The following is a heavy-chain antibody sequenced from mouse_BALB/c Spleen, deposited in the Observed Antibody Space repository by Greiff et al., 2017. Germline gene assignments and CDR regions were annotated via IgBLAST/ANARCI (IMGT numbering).Heavy chain of an antibody. D-gene: IGHD3-1*01. CDR3: ARMGVARATGY. CDR1: GYAFSSYW. V-gene: IGHV1-87*01. J-gene: IGHJ2*01. Sequence: VQLQQSGAELVRPGSSVKISCKASGYAFSSYWMNWVKQRPGQGLEWIGAIYPGDGDTRYTQKFKGKATLTADKSSSTAYMQLSSLASEDSAVYYCARMGVARATGYWGQGTTLTVSS. CDR2: IYPGDGDT.